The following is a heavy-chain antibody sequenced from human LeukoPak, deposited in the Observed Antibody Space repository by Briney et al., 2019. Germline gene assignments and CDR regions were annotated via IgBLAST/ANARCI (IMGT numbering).Heavy chain of an antibody. CDR3: AKMVVPHSSSSYDY. D-gene: IGHD6-6*01. CDR1: GFTFSSYA. V-gene: IGHV3-23*01. Sequence: GGSLRLSCAASGFTFSSYAMSWVRQAPGKGLEWVSAISGSGGSTYYADSVKGRFTISRDNSKNTLYLQMNSLRAEDTAVYYCAKMVVPHSSSSYDYWGQGTLVTVSS. J-gene: IGHJ4*02. CDR2: ISGSGGST.